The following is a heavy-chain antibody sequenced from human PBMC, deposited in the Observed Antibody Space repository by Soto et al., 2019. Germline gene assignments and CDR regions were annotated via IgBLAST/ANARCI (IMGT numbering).Heavy chain of an antibody. CDR2: IYWDDDK. Sequence: QITLKESGPTLVKPTQTLTLTCTFSGFSLSTSGVGVGWIRQPPGKALEWLALIYWDDDKRYSPSLKSRLTXTKXTSKNQVVLTMTNMDPVDTATYYCARTERLYGMDVWGQGTTVTVSS. V-gene: IGHV2-5*02. J-gene: IGHJ6*02. CDR1: GFSLSTSGVG. D-gene: IGHD1-1*01. CDR3: ARTERLYGMDV.